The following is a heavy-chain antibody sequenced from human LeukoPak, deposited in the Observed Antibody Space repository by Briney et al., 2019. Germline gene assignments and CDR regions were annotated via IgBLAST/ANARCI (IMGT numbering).Heavy chain of an antibody. J-gene: IGHJ4*02. CDR3: ARDVWFGAGRTFDY. CDR2: VNDSGGT. Sequence: GSLRLSCAASGFTFSSYGMSWVRQAPGKGLEWIGEVNDSGGTNINPSLRSRVILSVDTSKNQFSLKLISVTAADTAVYYCARDVWFGAGRTFDYWGQGTLVTVSS. D-gene: IGHD3-10*01. CDR1: GFTFSSYG. V-gene: IGHV4-34*01.